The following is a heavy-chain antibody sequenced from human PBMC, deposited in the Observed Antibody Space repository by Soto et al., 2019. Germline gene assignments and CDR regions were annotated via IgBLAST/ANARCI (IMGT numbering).Heavy chain of an antibody. CDR3: AAVAYYDSSGYNYFDY. D-gene: IGHD3-22*01. Sequence: ASVKVSCKASGFTFTSSAVQWVRQARGQRLEWIGWIVVGSGNTNYAQKFQERVTITRDMSTSTAYMELSSLRSEDTAVYYCAAVAYYDSSGYNYFDYWGQGTLVTVSX. CDR1: GFTFTSSA. CDR2: IVVGSGNT. J-gene: IGHJ4*02. V-gene: IGHV1-58*01.